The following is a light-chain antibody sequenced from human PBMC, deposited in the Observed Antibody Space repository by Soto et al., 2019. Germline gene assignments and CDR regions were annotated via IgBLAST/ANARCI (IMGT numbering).Light chain of an antibody. V-gene: IGKV1-5*01. CDR3: QQYKNFWT. Sequence: DVQMTQSPSTLSAYVGDRVTITCRASQSISNSLAWYQQKLGKAPKLLIYDASILESGVPSRFSGSGSGTEFTLTVSSLQPDDFATYYCQQYKNFWTFGQGTKVQFK. CDR2: DAS. J-gene: IGKJ1*01. CDR1: QSISNS.